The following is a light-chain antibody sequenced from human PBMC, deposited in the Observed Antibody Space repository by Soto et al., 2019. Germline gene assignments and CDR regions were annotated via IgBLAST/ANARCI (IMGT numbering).Light chain of an antibody. Sequence: DFQMPQSRSSMSASVGVLLPITCRASQGIGKYLAWYQQKAGKVPNLLIYAASTLQSGVPSRFSGSGSGTEFTLTISSLQPDEFATYYCQQYDNYSGTFGQGNKVDI. J-gene: IGKJ1*01. CDR1: QGIGKY. CDR3: QQYDNYSGT. V-gene: IGKV1-27*01. CDR2: AAS.